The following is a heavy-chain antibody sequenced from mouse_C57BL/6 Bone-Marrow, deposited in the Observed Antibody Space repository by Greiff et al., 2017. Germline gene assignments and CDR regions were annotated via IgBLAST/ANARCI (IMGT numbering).Heavy chain of an antibody. D-gene: IGHD1-1*01. V-gene: IGHV5-2*01. Sequence: EVQGVESGGGLVQPGESLKLSCESNEYEFPSHDMSWVRKTPEKRLELVAAINSDGGSTYYPDTMERRFIISRDNTKQTLYLQMSSLRSEDTALYYCARDEGYGSSYWYFDVWGTGTTVTVSS. J-gene: IGHJ1*03. CDR2: INSDGGST. CDR3: ARDEGYGSSYWYFDV. CDR1: EYEFPSHD.